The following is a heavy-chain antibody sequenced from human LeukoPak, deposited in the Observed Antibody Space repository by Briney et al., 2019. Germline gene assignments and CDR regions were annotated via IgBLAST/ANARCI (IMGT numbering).Heavy chain of an antibody. CDR3: ARDMGATKYYFDY. D-gene: IGHD1-26*01. CDR1: GYTFTSYY. Sequence: ASVKVSCKASGYTFTSYYMHWVRQAPGQGLEWMGIINPSGGSTSYAQKSQGRVTMTRDMSTSTVYMELSSLRSEDTAVYYCARDMGATKYYFDYWGQGTLVTVSS. CDR2: INPSGGST. V-gene: IGHV1-46*01. J-gene: IGHJ4*02.